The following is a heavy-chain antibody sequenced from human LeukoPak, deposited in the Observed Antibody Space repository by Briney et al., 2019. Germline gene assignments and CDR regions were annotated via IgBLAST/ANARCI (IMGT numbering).Heavy chain of an antibody. CDR1: GFTFSSYW. D-gene: IGHD6-13*01. V-gene: IGHV3-7*01. J-gene: IGHJ6*03. CDR3: ARDQGMAKGSSSWFISHHYYYMDV. Sequence: PGGSLRLSCAASGFTFSSYWMSWVRQAPGKGLEWVANIKQDGSEKYYVDSVKGRFTISRDNAKNSLYLQMNSLRAEDTAVYYCARDQGMAKGSSSWFISHHYYYMDVWGKGTTVTVSS. CDR2: IKQDGSEK.